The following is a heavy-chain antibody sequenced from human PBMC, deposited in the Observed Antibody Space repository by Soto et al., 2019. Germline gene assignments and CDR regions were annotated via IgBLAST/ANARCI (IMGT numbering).Heavy chain of an antibody. J-gene: IGHJ2*01. CDR2: THGGRST. Sequence: EVQLVESGGGLIQPGGSLRLSCAASGFTVTNNYMGWVRQAPGKGLDWVSVTHGGRSTYYADSVKARFTISRASSKNTLSLQMNRVPAQATPIHYRARGTTEIVVVAGATLPPWDFDLWGRATGVTVSS. D-gene: IGHD2-15*01. CDR1: GFTVTNNY. V-gene: IGHV3-53*01. CDR3: ARGTTEIVVVAGATLPPWDFDL.